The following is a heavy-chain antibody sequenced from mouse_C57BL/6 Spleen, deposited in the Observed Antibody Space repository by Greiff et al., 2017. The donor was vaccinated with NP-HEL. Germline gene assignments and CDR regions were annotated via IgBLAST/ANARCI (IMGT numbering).Heavy chain of an antibody. CDR2: ISSGGDYI. CDR3: TRDRDYGSSPRMDY. V-gene: IGHV5-9-1*02. Sequence: EVKVEESGEGLVKPGGSLKLSCAASGFTFSSYAMSWVRQTPEKRLEWVAYISSGGDYIYYADTVKGRFTISRDNARNTLYLQMSSLKSEDTAMYYCTRDRDYGSSPRMDYWGQGTSVTVSS. D-gene: IGHD1-1*01. CDR1: GFTFSSYA. J-gene: IGHJ4*01.